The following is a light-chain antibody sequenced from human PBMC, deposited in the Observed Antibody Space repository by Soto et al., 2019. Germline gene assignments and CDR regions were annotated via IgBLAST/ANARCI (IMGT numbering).Light chain of an antibody. CDR3: QQSHSIPRT. Sequence: DIQMTQSPSSLSASVGDRVTITCRASHSISRYLNWYQQKPGTAPKIVIYAASSLQSGVPSRFSGSGSGTDFTLTISGLQTEDFATYYCQQSHSIPRTVGQGTKVDIK. V-gene: IGKV1-39*01. CDR1: HSISRY. CDR2: AAS. J-gene: IGKJ1*01.